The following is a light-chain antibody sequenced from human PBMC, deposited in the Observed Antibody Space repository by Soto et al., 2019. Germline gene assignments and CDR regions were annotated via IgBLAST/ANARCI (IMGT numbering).Light chain of an antibody. Sequence: QSALTQPASVSGSPGQSITISCTGTSSDVGGYHYVSWYQQHPGKAPKFMIYEVSNRPSGVSNRFSGYKSGNTASLTISGLQAEDEADYYCSSYTSSSTLVVFGGGTKLTVL. J-gene: IGLJ2*01. CDR3: SSYTSSSTLVV. V-gene: IGLV2-14*01. CDR2: EVS. CDR1: SSDVGGYHY.